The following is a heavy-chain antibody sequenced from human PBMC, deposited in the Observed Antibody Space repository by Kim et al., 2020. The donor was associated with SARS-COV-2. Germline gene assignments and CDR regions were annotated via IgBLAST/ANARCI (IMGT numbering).Heavy chain of an antibody. J-gene: IGHJ5*02. D-gene: IGHD6-13*01. CDR3: AKGTTAGNWFDP. CDR2: ITGNGGTT. CDR1: GFTFDTYA. V-gene: IGHV3-23*01. Sequence: GGSLRLSCAGSGFTFDTYAMHWVRQAPGRGLEWVSIITGNGGTTHYADSVKGRFTISRDNSKSTLYLQMNSLRAEDTAVYYCAKGTTAGNWFDPWGQGTLVTVSS.